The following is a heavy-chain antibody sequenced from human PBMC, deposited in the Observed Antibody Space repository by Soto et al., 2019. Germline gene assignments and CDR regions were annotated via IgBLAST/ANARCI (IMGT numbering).Heavy chain of an antibody. CDR3: ARGGAMGVDY. Sequence: LRLSCTASGFTFGDYAMSWFRQAPGKGLEWVGVVRSRAYGGTTDYADSVKGRLTVSRDNAKNTVYLHVNTLRDEDTAVYYCARGGAMGVDYWGQGTLVTVSS. J-gene: IGHJ4*02. CDR2: VRSRAYGGTT. CDR1: GFTFGDYA. D-gene: IGHD1-26*01. V-gene: IGHV3-49*03.